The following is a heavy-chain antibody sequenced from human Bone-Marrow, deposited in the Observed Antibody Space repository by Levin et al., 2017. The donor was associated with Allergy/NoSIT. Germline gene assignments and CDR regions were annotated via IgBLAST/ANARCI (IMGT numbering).Heavy chain of an antibody. J-gene: IGHJ6*02. CDR3: AKDRDSSSARAYGLDV. D-gene: IGHD3-22*01. Sequence: GESLKISCAASGFTFSTYAMTWVRQAPGKGLEWICSISGSGSITYYGDSVKGRVTISRDNFRDTLYLQMSSLRAEDTAVYFCAKDRDSSSARAYGLDVWGQGTTVTVSS. V-gene: IGHV3-23*02. CDR2: ISGSGSIT. CDR1: GFTFSTYA.